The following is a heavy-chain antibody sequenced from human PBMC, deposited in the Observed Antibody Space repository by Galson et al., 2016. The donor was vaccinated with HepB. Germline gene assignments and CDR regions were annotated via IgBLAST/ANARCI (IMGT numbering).Heavy chain of an antibody. D-gene: IGHD1-20*01. CDR1: GFTFSNYD. CDR2: IGTAGDS. V-gene: IGHV3-13*01. J-gene: IGHJ6*03. CDR3: ARGGYASNWILPHYYMDV. Sequence: SLRLSCAASGFTFSNYDIHWVRQTTGKGLEWVSAIGTAGDSYYSGSVRGRFTISRENAKNSLYLQMSSLRAGDTTVYYRARGGYASNWILPHYYMDVWGKGTTVTVSS.